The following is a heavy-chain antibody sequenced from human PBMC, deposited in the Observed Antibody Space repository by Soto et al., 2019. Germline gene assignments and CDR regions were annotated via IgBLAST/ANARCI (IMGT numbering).Heavy chain of an antibody. Sequence: ASVKVCCKASSFIFTSDGINWVRQAPGQGLEWMGWISGYNGNTKYGQKFQDRVTLTADTSTATAFMEVRSLRGDDSAVYYCASSGGHHLGMDVWGQGTTVTVSS. V-gene: IGHV1-18*01. D-gene: IGHD2-8*02. CDR2: ISGYNGNT. CDR3: ASSGGHHLGMDV. J-gene: IGHJ6*02. CDR1: SFIFTSDG.